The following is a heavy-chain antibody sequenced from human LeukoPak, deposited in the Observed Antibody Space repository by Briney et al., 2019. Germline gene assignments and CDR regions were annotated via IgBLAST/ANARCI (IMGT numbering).Heavy chain of an antibody. CDR2: ISVHNGNT. D-gene: IGHD1-26*01. V-gene: IGHV1-18*01. CDR1: GYTFTSYD. CDR3: WVGPIPLGDY. J-gene: IGHJ4*02. Sequence: LRASVKVSCKASGYTFTSYDINWVRQAPGRGLEWMGSISVHNGNTHYAENLQGRVTLTTDTSTTTAYMELTSLRSDDTAVYYCWVGPIPLGDYWGQGTLVTVSS.